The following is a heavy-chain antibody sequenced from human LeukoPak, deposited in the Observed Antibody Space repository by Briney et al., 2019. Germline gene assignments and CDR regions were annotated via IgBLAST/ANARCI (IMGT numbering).Heavy chain of an antibody. CDR2: IQADGTGT. D-gene: IGHD3-10*01. CDR1: GFTFRGYA. V-gene: IGHV3-74*03. CDR3: ARAQVRVPTDY. J-gene: IGHJ4*02. Sequence: HPGGSLRLSCAASGFTFRGYAMYWVRQAAGGGLVWVSRIQADGTGTMYADAVKGRFTISRDNTENMLYLQMNSLTAEDTAVYFCARAQVRVPTDYWGQGTLVTVSS.